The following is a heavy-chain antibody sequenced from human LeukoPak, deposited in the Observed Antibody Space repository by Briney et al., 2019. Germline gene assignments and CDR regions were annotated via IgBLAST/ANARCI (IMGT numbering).Heavy chain of an antibody. CDR1: GYSISSGYY. Sequence: SETLSLTCAVSGYSISSGYYWGWIRQPPGKGLEWIGSIYHSGSTYYNPSLKSRVTISVDTSKNQFSLNLSSVTAADTAVYYCARLVPLTVAGIFDYWGQGTLVTVSS. CDR2: IYHSGST. J-gene: IGHJ4*02. CDR3: ARLVPLTVAGIFDY. V-gene: IGHV4-38-2*01. D-gene: IGHD6-19*01.